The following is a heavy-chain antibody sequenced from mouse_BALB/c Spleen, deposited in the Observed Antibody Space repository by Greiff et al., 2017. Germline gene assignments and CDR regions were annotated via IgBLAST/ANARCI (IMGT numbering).Heavy chain of an antibody. J-gene: IGHJ4*01. V-gene: IGHV1-80*01. CDR3: ARELSYAMDY. Sequence: QVQLQQSGAELVRPGSSVKISCKASGYAFSSYWMNWVKQRPGQGLEWIGQIYPGDGDTNYNGKFKGKATLTADKSSSTAYMQLSSLTSEDSAVYFCARELSYAMDYWGQGTSVTGSS. CDR1: GYAFSSYW. D-gene: IGHD4-1*01. CDR2: IYPGDGDT.